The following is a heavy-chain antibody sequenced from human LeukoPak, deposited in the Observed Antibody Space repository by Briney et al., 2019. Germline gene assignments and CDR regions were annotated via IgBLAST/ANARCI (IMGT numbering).Heavy chain of an antibody. Sequence: PSQTLSLTCTVSGGSISSGDYYWSWIRQPPGTGPNWNGYIYYSGSTYHDPSLKSRVTISVDTSKNQCCLKLNAVTAADTAVYYCAREVPWVWNFDLWGRGTLVTVSS. D-gene: IGHD1-26*01. J-gene: IGHJ2*01. CDR1: GGSISSGDYY. CDR3: AREVPWVWNFDL. V-gene: IGHV4-30-4*01. CDR2: IYYSGST.